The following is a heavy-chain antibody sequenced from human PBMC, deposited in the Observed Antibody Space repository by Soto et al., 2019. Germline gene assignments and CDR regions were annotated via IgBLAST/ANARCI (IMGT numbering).Heavy chain of an antibody. CDR3: AKGRYFDASGGCDNL. J-gene: IGHJ5*02. V-gene: IGHV3-23*01. D-gene: IGHD2-15*01. CDR2: ISGSGYQT. Sequence: EVQLLESGGGFLQPGGSQRLSCVASGFTFNSYAMSWVRQTPEKGLEWVSAISGSGYQTYYAQSVQGRFTISRDNSKSTVYLQMNSLRAEDSAIYYCAKGRYFDASGGCDNLWGQGTLLTVSS. CDR1: GFTFNSYA.